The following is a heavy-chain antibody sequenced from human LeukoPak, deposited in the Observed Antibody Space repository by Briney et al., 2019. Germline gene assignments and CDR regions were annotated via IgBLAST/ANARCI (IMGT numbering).Heavy chain of an antibody. CDR1: GYTLSNYG. V-gene: IGHV1-18*04. CDR2: ISIYNGNT. J-gene: IGHJ4*02. Sequence: ASVKVPCKVSGYTLSNYGVNWVRQAPGQGLEWMGWISIYNGNTNYAQILQGRVTMTTDTSTSTVYMELRSLRSDDTAVYYCASNPRGDSWTFDYWGQGTLVTVSS. CDR3: ASNPRGDSWTFDY. D-gene: IGHD2-21*02.